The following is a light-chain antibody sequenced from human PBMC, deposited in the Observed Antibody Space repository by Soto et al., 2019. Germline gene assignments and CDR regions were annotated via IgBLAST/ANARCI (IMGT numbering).Light chain of an antibody. CDR2: GAS. Sequence: EIVLTQSPGTLSLSPGERATLSCRASQSVSSSYLAWYQQKPGQAPRLLIYGASSRATGIPDRFSGSGSGTDITLTISRLEPEDFAVYYCQHSGSSLWTFGQGTKVEIK. V-gene: IGKV3-20*01. CDR1: QSVSSSY. CDR3: QHSGSSLWT. J-gene: IGKJ1*01.